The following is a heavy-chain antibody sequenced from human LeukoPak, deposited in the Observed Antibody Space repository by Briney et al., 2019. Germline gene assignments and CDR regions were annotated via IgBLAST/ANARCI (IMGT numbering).Heavy chain of an antibody. Sequence: GGSLRLSCAASGFTFSSYAMSWVRQAPGKGLEWVSAISGSGGSTYYADSVKGRFTISRDNSKNTLYLQMYSLRAEDTAVYYCARDGYDYVWGSYRYQSLENAFDIWGQGTMVTVSS. CDR3: ARDGYDYVWGSYRYQSLENAFDI. CDR2: ISGSGGST. D-gene: IGHD3-16*02. CDR1: GFTFSSYA. V-gene: IGHV3-23*01. J-gene: IGHJ3*02.